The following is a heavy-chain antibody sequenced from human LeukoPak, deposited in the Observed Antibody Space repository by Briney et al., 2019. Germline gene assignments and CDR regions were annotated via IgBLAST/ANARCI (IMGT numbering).Heavy chain of an antibody. CDR3: ARSIGYYYTMDV. D-gene: IGHD3-22*01. CDR2: ISGSGSDL. CDR1: GFTFSSYE. V-gene: IGHV3-48*03. J-gene: IGHJ6*02. Sequence: PGGSLRLSCAASGFTFSSYEMNWVRQAPGKGLEWVSYISGSGSDLYYADSVKGRFTISRDNANNSLYLQMNSLRAEDTAVYYCARSIGYYYTMDVWGQGTTVTVSS.